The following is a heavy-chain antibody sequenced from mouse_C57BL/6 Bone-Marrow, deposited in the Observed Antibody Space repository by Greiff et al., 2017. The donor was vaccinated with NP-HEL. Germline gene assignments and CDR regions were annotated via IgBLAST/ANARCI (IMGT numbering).Heavy chain of an antibody. V-gene: IGHV1-69*01. CDR3: AINWADY. D-gene: IGHD4-1*01. J-gene: IGHJ2*01. Sequence: QVQLQQPGAELVMPGASVKLSCKASGYTFTSYWMHWVKQRPGQGLEWIGEIDPSDSYTNYNQKFKGKSTLTVDQSSSTAYMQLSSLTSEDSAVYYCAINWADYWGQGTTLIVSS. CDR1: GYTFTSYW. CDR2: IDPSDSYT.